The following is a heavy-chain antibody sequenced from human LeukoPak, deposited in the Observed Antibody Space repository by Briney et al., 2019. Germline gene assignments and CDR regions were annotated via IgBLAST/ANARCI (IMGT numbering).Heavy chain of an antibody. V-gene: IGHV4-34*01. CDR3: ARGPRHYDYVWGSYRTLVYFDY. CDR1: GGSFSGYY. Sequence: SETLSLTCAVYGGSFSGYYWSWIRQPPGKGLEWIGEINHSGSTNYNPSLKSRVTISVDTSKSQFSLKLSSVTAADTAVYYCARGPRHYDYVWGSYRTLVYFDYWGQGTLVTVSS. D-gene: IGHD3-16*02. CDR2: INHSGST. J-gene: IGHJ4*02.